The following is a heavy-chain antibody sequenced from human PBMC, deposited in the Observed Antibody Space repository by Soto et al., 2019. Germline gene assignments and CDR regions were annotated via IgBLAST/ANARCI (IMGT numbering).Heavy chain of an antibody. Sequence: SETLSLTCAVYGGSFSGYYWSWIRQPPGKGLEWIGEINHSGSTNYNPSLKSRVTISVDTSKNQFSLKLSSVTAADTAVYYCARGGRIQLLGYWGQGTLVTVSS. V-gene: IGHV4-34*01. J-gene: IGHJ4*02. CDR1: GGSFSGYY. D-gene: IGHD5-18*01. CDR2: INHSGST. CDR3: ARGGRIQLLGY.